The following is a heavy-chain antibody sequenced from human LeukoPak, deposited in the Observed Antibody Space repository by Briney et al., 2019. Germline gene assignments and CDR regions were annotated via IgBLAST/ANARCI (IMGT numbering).Heavy chain of an antibody. CDR1: GGSISSYY. Sequence: SETLSLTCSVSGGSISSYYWSWIRQPPGKGLEWIGYIYHSGNTNYNPSLKSRVTISVDKSKNQFSLKLSSVTAADTAVYYCARQNPAASGQGLDYWGQGTLVTVSS. D-gene: IGHD6-13*01. V-gene: IGHV4-59*08. CDR2: IYHSGNT. J-gene: IGHJ4*02. CDR3: ARQNPAASGQGLDY.